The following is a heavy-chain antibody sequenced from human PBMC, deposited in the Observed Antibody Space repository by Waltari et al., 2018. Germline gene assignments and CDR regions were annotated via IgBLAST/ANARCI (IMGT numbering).Heavy chain of an antibody. CDR1: GDSINNNY. J-gene: IGHJ4*02. Sequence: QVQLQESGPGLVKPSETLSLTCSVSGDSINNNYWNWIRQPPGKELEWIGYIAYNGRTNYNPSLKSRVTISVDTSKTQFSLKLRSVTAADTAVYYCARSYDFWSGYPLDHWGQGTLVTVSS. D-gene: IGHD3-3*01. CDR3: ARSYDFWSGYPLDH. CDR2: IAYNGRT. V-gene: IGHV4-59*01.